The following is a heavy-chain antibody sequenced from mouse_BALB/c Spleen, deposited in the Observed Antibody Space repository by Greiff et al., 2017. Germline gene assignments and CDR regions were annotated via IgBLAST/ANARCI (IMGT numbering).Heavy chain of an antibody. Sequence: VQLQQSGPGLVAPSQSLSITCTVSGFSLTSYGVHWVRQPPGKGLEWLGVIWAGGSTNYNSALMSRLSISKDNSKSQVFLKLNSLQTDDTATYYCAKITTWYFDVWGAGTTVTVSS. CDR2: IWAGGST. CDR3: AKITTWYFDV. D-gene: IGHD1-1*01. V-gene: IGHV2-9*02. J-gene: IGHJ1*01. CDR1: GFSLTSYG.